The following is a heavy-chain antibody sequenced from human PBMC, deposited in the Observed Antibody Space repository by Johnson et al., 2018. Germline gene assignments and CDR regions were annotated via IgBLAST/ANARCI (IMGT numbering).Heavy chain of an antibody. CDR2: INHDGSS. D-gene: IGHD7-27*01. CDR3: AKDTASGLGLGFYYYYYMNV. Sequence: EVQLVETGGGTVQPGGSLRLSCAASGFTFSIYWMHWVRQVPGKGPVWLSRINHDGSSTYADSVRGRFTIYRDNTKNTVYLQMNSLRAEDTAVYYCAKDTASGLGLGFYYYYYMNVWGKGTTVTVSS. J-gene: IGHJ6*03. V-gene: IGHV3-74*03. CDR1: GFTFSIYW.